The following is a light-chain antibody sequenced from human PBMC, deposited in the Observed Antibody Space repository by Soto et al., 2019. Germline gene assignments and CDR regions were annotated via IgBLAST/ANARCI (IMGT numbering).Light chain of an antibody. CDR3: QQYGSSPET. V-gene: IGKV3-20*01. J-gene: IGKJ1*01. Sequence: MVLTQSPGSLSLSPGERATLSCRASQSVRSSYLAWYQQKPGQAPRLLIYGASSRATGIPDRFSGSGSGTDFTLTISRLDPDDFAVYYCQQYGSSPETFGQGTKVDIK. CDR1: QSVRSSY. CDR2: GAS.